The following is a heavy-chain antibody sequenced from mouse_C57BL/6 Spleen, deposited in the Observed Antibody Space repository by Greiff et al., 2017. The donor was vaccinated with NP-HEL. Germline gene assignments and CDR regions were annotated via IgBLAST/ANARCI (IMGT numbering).Heavy chain of an antibody. Sequence: VQLQQPGAELVKPGASVKLSCKASGYTFTSYWMQWVKQRPGQGLEWIGEIDPSDSYTNYNQKFKGKATLTVDTSSSTAYMQLSSLTSEDSAVYYCARGLFTTEGTDYWGQGTTLTVSS. CDR1: GYTFTSYW. CDR3: ARGLFTTEGTDY. D-gene: IGHD1-1*01. CDR2: IDPSDSYT. J-gene: IGHJ2*01. V-gene: IGHV1-50*01.